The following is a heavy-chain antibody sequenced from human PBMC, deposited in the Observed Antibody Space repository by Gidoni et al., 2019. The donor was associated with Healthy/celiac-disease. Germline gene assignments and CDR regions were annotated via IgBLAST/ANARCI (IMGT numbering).Heavy chain of an antibody. Sequence: EVQLLESGGGLVQPGGSLRLSCAASGFTFSRYAMSWVRQAPGKGLGWVSAIRGSGGSTYYADSVKGRFTISRDNSKNTLYLQMNSLRAEDTAVYYCAKETSIAAADNWYFDLWGRGTLVTVSS. V-gene: IGHV3-23*01. CDR3: AKETSIAAADNWYFDL. J-gene: IGHJ2*01. CDR2: IRGSGGST. D-gene: IGHD6-13*01. CDR1: GFTFSRYA.